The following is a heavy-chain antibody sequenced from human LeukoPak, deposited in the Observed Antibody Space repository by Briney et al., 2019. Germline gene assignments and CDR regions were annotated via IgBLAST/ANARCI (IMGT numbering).Heavy chain of an antibody. D-gene: IGHD4-17*01. CDR1: GYSFTNYW. CDR2: IYPSDSDT. J-gene: IGHJ4*02. Sequence: HGESLKISCKGSGYSFTNYWIGWVRQMPGRGLEWMGIIYPSDSDTRYSPSFQGQVTISADKSISTAYLQWSSLKASDAAMYYCATRHYADYQFDSRFDYWGQGTLVTVSS. CDR3: ATRHYADYQFDSRFDY. V-gene: IGHV5-51*01.